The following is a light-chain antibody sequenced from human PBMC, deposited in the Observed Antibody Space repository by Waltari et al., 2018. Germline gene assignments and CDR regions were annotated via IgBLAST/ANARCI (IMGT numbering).Light chain of an antibody. J-gene: IGKJ1*01. V-gene: IGKV1-8*01. CDR3: EQYYSFPRT. CDR2: AAS. CDR1: EDVRCY. Sequence: AIRVTQSPSSVSASTGDTVTITCRASEDVRCYFGGYQQKPGKAPQLRVYAASRLQTGVPSRFSARGSGTQFTLTINNVQSEDFATYHCEQYYSFPRTFGQGTKVEV.